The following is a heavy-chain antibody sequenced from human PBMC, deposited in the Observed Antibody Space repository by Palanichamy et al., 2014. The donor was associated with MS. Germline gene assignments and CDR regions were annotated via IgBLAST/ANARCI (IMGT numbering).Heavy chain of an antibody. Sequence: QVQLVQSGADVKMPGASVKVSCKASGYTFTDAYLHWVRQAPGQGPEWMGWVNPKTGDTIYAQRFQGRVTITRDTSVNTAYMELNRLTSDDTAVYYCARVSGGLEYCSRISYYDFDYWGQGTLVAV. CDR2: VNPKTGDT. D-gene: IGHD2-2*01. CDR3: ARVSGGLEYCSRISYYDFDY. CDR1: GYTFTDAY. V-gene: IGHV1-2*02. J-gene: IGHJ4*02.